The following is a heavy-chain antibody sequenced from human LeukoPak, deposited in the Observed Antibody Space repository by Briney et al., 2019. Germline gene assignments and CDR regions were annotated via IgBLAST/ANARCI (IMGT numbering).Heavy chain of an antibody. Sequence: PGGSLRLSCAASGFTFSNYAMNWVRQAPGKGLEWVSAIGKRGYNTYYADSVKGRFTISRDNSKNTLYLQMNSLRAEDTAVYYCARDPGRRVTYYFDYWGQGTLVTVSS. CDR1: GFTFSNYA. D-gene: IGHD2-21*02. J-gene: IGHJ4*02. CDR2: IGKRGYNT. CDR3: ARDPGRRVTYYFDY. V-gene: IGHV3-23*01.